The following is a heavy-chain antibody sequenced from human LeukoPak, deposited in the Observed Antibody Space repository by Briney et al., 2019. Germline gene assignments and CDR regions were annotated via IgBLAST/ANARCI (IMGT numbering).Heavy chain of an antibody. D-gene: IGHD3-3*01. V-gene: IGHV3-30*03. CDR1: GFTFSSYG. J-gene: IGHJ4*02. Sequence: GGSLRLSCAASGFTFSSYGMHWVRQAPGKGLEWVAVISYDGSNKYHADSVKGRFTISRDNSKNTLYLQMNSLRAEDTAVYYCASEREAYDFWSGYYHRNFDYWGQGTLVTVSS. CDR3: ASEREAYDFWSGYYHRNFDY. CDR2: ISYDGSNK.